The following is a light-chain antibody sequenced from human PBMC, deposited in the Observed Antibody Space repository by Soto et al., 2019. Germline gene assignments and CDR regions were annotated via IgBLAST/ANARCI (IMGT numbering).Light chain of an antibody. Sequence: SYELTQPPSVSVAPGKTARITCGGNNIGSKSVHWYQKKPGQAPVLVIYYDSDRPSGIPERFSGSNSGNTATLTISRVEAGDEADYYCQVWDSSSDHYVFGTGTTLTVL. CDR3: QVWDSSSDHYV. CDR1: NIGSKS. J-gene: IGLJ1*01. V-gene: IGLV3-21*04. CDR2: YDS.